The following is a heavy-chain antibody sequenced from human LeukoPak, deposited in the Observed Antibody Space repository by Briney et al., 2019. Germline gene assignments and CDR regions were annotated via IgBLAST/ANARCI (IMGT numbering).Heavy chain of an antibody. CDR3: ARAEGGYSGYGYYYYGMDV. CDR2: IYYSGST. D-gene: IGHD5-12*01. V-gene: IGHV4-61*01. Sequence: SETLSLTCTVSGGSVSSGSYYWSWIRQPPGKGLEWIGYIYYSGSTNYNPSLKSRVTISVDTSKNQFSLKLSSVTAADTAVYYCARAEGGYSGYGYYYYGMDVWGQGTTVTVSS. CDR1: GGSVSSGSYY. J-gene: IGHJ6*02.